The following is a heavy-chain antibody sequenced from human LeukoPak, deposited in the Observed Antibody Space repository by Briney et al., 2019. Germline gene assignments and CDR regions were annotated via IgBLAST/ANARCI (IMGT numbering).Heavy chain of an antibody. CDR2: IGSSGDT. D-gene: IGHD1-1*01. V-gene: IGHV3-23*01. CDR3: AKLGTDSPEGY. Sequence: GGSLRPSCAASGFTFSAYGMTWVRQAPGKGLESVSAIGSSGDTYYAGSVKGRFTISRDNSKNTLSLQMHSLRADDTAVYYCAKLGTDSPEGYWGQGTLVTVSS. CDR1: GFTFSAYG. J-gene: IGHJ4*02.